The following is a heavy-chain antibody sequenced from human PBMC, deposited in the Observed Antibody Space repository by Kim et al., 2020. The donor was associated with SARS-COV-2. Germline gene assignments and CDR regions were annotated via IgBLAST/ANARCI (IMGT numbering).Heavy chain of an antibody. J-gene: IGHJ4*02. D-gene: IGHD3-3*01. CDR3: ASGHGDFWSGYYLLL. Sequence: SVTLSLTCAVYGGSFSGYYWSWIRQPPGKGLEWIGEINHSGSTNYNPSLKSRVTISVDTSKNQFSLKLSSVTAADTAVYYCASGHGDFWSGYYLLLWGQGTLVTVSS. CDR1: GGSFSGYY. CDR2: INHSGST. V-gene: IGHV4-34*01.